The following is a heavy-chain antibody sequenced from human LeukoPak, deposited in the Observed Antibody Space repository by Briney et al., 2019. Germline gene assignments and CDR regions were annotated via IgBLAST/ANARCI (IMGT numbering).Heavy chain of an antibody. CDR2: ISSRSSYI. CDR3: ARARVAGSTIYFDY. V-gene: IGHV3-21*01. CDR1: EFTFSSYR. Sequence: TGRSPILSCVSTEFTFSSYRMNWVRQAPGTGLEWVSSISSRSSYIYYADSGKGPLTLSRHSAKNSLYMQKNSLRANGTVVNYCARARVAGSTIYFDYGREGSLVTV. D-gene: IGHD6-19*01. J-gene: IGHJ4*02.